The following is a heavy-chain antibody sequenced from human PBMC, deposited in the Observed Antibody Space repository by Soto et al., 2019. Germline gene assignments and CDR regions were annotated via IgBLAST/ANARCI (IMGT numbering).Heavy chain of an antibody. V-gene: IGHV3-33*01. Sequence: GGSLRLSCAASGFTFSNYGMHWVRQAPGKGLEWVAIIWHDGNNKYYADYVRGRFIISRDNSKNRLYLQMNSLRAEDTAVYYCASDLVGASDSYGLGVWGQGTPVTVSS. CDR1: GFTFSNYG. CDR3: ASDLVGASDSYGLGV. J-gene: IGHJ6*02. CDR2: IWHDGNNK. D-gene: IGHD1-26*01.